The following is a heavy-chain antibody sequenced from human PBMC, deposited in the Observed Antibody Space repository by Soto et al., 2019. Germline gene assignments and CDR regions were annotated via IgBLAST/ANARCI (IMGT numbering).Heavy chain of an antibody. J-gene: IGHJ6*04. CDR1: GFTFDDYA. Sequence: GGSLRLSCAASGFTFDDYAMHWVRQAPGKGLEWVSGISWNSGSIGYADSVKGRFTISRDNAKNSLYLQMNSLRAEDTALYYCAKAWPRIFFNMDVWGKGTTVTVSS. CDR3: AKAWPRIFFNMDV. D-gene: IGHD2-15*01. CDR2: ISWNSGSI. V-gene: IGHV3-9*01.